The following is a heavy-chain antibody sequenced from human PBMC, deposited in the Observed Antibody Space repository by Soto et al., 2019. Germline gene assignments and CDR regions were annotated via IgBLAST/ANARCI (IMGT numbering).Heavy chain of an antibody. CDR1: GFTFSDYS. CDR2: ISSTSIYI. J-gene: IGHJ4*02. V-gene: IGHV3-21*01. CDR3: ARDANLVDS. D-gene: IGHD2-15*01. Sequence: EVQLVESGGGLVKPGGSLRLSCAASGFTFSDYSMTWVRQAPGKGLEWVSSISSTSIYIFYADSVKGRFTISRDNAKNSLYLQINSLRAEDTAVYYCARDANLVDSWGQGNLVIVSS.